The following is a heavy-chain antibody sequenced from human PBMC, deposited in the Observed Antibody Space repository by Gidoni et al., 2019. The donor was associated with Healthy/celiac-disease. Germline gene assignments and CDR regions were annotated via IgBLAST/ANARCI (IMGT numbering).Heavy chain of an antibody. CDR1: GFTFITYH. D-gene: IGHD3-16*02. Sequence: EVQLVESGGGLVQPGGSLRLSCPASGFTFITYHIHWVRHATGKGLEWGSAIGTAGDTYYPGSVKGRFTISRENAKNSLYLQMNSLRAGDTAVYYCARSYIWGSYRYSYYYYGMDVWGQGTTVTVSS. CDR3: ARSYIWGSYRYSYYYYGMDV. J-gene: IGHJ6*02. CDR2: IGTAGDT. V-gene: IGHV3-13*01.